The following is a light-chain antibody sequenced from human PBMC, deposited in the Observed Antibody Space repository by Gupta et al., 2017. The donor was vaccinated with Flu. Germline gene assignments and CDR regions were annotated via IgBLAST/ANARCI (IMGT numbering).Light chain of an antibody. CDR2: ENN. Sequence: QSVLTQPPSVSAAPGQKVTISCSGGSSNIQNNYVSWYQQLPGTAPELLIYENNKRPAGSPDRFSGYKADTAHTLGITGLQTGDEDDYYCGTGESSRSAWVFGGGTKMNVL. CDR3: GTGESSRSAWV. J-gene: IGLJ3*02. V-gene: IGLV1-51*02. CDR1: SSNIQNNY.